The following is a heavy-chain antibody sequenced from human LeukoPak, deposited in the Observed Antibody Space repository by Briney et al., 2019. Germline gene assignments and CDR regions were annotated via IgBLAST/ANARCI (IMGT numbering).Heavy chain of an antibody. Sequence: GGSLRLSCAASGFTFSSYAMSWVRQAPGKGLEWVSSISGSGGSTYYADSVKGRFTISRDNSKNTLYLQMSSLRAEDTAVYYCAKASRLLHGSGSYPGYFDYWGQGTLVTVSS. D-gene: IGHD3-10*01. CDR1: GFTFSSYA. CDR2: ISGSGGST. J-gene: IGHJ4*02. CDR3: AKASRLLHGSGSYPGYFDY. V-gene: IGHV3-23*01.